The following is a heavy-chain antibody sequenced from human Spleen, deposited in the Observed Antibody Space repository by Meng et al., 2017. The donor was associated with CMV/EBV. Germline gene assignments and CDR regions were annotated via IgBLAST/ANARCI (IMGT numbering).Heavy chain of an antibody. CDR3: AKDVVGAATTYYFDY. D-gene: IGHD4-11*01. V-gene: IGHV3-43D*03. J-gene: IGHJ4*02. Sequence: GESLKISCAASGFTFDDYAMHWVRQAPGKGLEWVSLISWDGGSTYYADSVKGRFTISRDNAKNSLYLQMNSLRAEDTALYYCAKDVVGAATTYYFDYWGQGTLGTVSS. CDR1: GFTFDDYA. CDR2: ISWDGGST.